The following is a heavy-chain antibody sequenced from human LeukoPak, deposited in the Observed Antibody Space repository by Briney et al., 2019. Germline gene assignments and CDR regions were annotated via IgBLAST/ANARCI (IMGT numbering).Heavy chain of an antibody. J-gene: IGHJ6*02. CDR3: ARDPGSYDYGMDV. V-gene: IGHV1-2*06. CDR1: GYTFTAYY. D-gene: IGHD2-2*01. Sequence: ASVKVSCTASGYTFTAYYMHWVRQAPGQGLEWMGRINPNSGGTNYAQKFQGRVTMTRDTSISTAYMELSRLRSDDTAVYYCARDPGSYDYGMDVWGQGTTVTVSS. CDR2: INPNSGGT.